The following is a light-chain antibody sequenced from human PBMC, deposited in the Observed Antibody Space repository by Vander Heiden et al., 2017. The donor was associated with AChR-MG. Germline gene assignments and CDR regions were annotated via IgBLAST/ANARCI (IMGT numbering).Light chain of an antibody. CDR2: DVS. J-gene: IGLJ2*01. CDR1: SSDVGGYNY. CDR3: SSYTSSSVV. Sequence: QSALTQPASVSGSPGQSITISCTGNSSDVGGYNYVSWYQQHPGKAPKLMIYDVSNRPSGVSNRCSGSKSGNTASLTISGLQAEDEADYYCSSYTSSSVVFGGGTKLTVL. V-gene: IGLV2-14*03.